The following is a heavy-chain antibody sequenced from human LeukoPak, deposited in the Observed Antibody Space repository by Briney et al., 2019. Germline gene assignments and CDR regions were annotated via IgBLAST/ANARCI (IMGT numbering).Heavy chain of an antibody. Sequence: GGSLRLSCAASGFTFRTYGIHWVRQAPGKGLEWVAVISYDGSNKYYADSVKGRFTISRDNSKNTLYLQMNSLRAEDTAVSYCAKGGVRSCNSTITCWGRGTLVPVS. J-gene: IGHJ4*02. CDR1: GFTFRTYG. CDR3: AKGGVRSCNSTITC. D-gene: IGHD2-15*01. V-gene: IGHV3-30*18. CDR2: ISYDGSNK.